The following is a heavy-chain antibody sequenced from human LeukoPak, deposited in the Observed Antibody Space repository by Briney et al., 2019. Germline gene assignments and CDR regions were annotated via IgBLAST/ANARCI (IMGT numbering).Heavy chain of an antibody. D-gene: IGHD2-15*01. CDR2: IYYSGST. CDR1: GDSITSDVYF. CDR3: ARASGYCSGGVCYSHYYGMDV. Sequence: PSETLSLTCTVSGDSITSDVYFWTWIRQSPGKGLEWMGYIYYSGSTYYNPSLKSRISISADTSKNQFSLKLTSVTAADTAIYYCARASGYCSGGVCYSHYYGMDVWGQGSTVTVSS. V-gene: IGHV4-30-4*08. J-gene: IGHJ6*02.